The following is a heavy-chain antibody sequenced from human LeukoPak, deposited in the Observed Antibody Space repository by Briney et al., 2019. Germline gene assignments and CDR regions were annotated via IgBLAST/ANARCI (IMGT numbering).Heavy chain of an antibody. CDR3: ARGQVTGPYWYFDL. D-gene: IGHD7-27*01. J-gene: IGHJ2*01. Sequence: GGSLRLSCAASGFSFSDHFMDWVRQAPGMGLEWVGRTRKKTNSYTTEYAASVKGRFTISRDDSKNSLYLQMNSLKTEDTAVYYCARGQVTGPYWYFDLWGRGTLVTVSS. CDR2: TRKKTNSYTT. V-gene: IGHV3-72*01. CDR1: GFSFSDHF.